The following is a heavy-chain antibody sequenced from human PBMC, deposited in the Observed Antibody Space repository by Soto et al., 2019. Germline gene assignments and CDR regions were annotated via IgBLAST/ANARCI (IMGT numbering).Heavy chain of an antibody. Sequence: GGSLRLSCAASGFTFSSYAMHWVRQAPGKGLEWVAVISYDGSNKYYADSVKGRFTISRDNSKNTLYLQMNSLRAEDTAVYYCAREVGTTVTTWYYYYYYGMDVWGQGTTVTVSS. CDR3: AREVGTTVTTWYYYYYYGMDV. D-gene: IGHD4-17*01. CDR2: ISYDGSNK. J-gene: IGHJ6*02. V-gene: IGHV3-30-3*01. CDR1: GFTFSSYA.